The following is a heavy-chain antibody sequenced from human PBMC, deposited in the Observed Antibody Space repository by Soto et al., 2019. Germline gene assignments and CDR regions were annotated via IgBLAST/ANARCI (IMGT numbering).Heavy chain of an antibody. CDR2: VYYTGST. D-gene: IGHD4-17*01. V-gene: IGHV4-59*01. CDR1: GGSIFENN. Sequence: SLTCTVSGGSIFENNCAWIRQPPGEGLEGIGDVYYTGSTSYNPSLRSRVSISVETSKNQFSLKLASVTAADTAEYFCAREVPSTVTSYFDSWGQGTLVTVSS. CDR3: AREVPSTVTSYFDS. J-gene: IGHJ4*02.